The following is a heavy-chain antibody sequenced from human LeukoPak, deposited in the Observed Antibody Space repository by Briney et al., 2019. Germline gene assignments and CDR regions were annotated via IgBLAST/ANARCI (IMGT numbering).Heavy chain of an antibody. CDR3: ARGGGRYCSSTSCYEIDY. D-gene: IGHD2-2*01. CDR2: ISSSSSYI. J-gene: IGHJ4*02. CDR1: GFTFSSYS. Sequence: GGSLRLSCAASGFTFSSYSMNWVRQAPGKGLEWVSSISSSSSYIYYADSVKGRFTISRDNAKNSLYLQINSLRAEDTAVYYCARGGGRYCSSTSCYEIDYWGQGTLVTVSP. V-gene: IGHV3-21*01.